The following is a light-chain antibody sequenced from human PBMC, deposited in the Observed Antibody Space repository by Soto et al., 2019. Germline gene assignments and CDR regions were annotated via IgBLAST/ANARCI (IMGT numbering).Light chain of an antibody. Sequence: DIQMTQSPSSLSASVRDRVTITCRASQSISSYLNWYQQKPGKAPKLLIYAASSLQSGVPSRFSGSGSGTDFTLTISSLQPEDFATYYCQQSYNTPRITFGQGTRLEIK. CDR3: QQSYNTPRIT. CDR1: QSISSY. CDR2: AAS. V-gene: IGKV1-39*01. J-gene: IGKJ5*01.